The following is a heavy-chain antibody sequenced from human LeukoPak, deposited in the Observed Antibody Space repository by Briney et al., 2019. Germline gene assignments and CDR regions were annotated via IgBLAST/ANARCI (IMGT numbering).Heavy chain of an antibody. V-gene: IGHV1-24*01. CDR3: ATGTAMVRRVLDAFDI. J-gene: IGHJ3*02. CDR2: FDPEDGET. CDR1: GYTLTELS. D-gene: IGHD3-10*01. Sequence: ASVKVSCKVSGYTLTELSMHWERQAPGKGLEWMGGFDPEDGETIYAQKFQGRVTMTEDTSTDTAYMELSSLRSEDTAVYYCATGTAMVRRVLDAFDIWGQGTMVTVSS.